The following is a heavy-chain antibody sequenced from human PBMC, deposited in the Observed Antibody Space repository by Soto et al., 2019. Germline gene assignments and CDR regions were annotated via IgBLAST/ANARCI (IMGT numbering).Heavy chain of an antibody. V-gene: IGHV3-53*01. D-gene: IGHD5-18*01. J-gene: IGHJ4*02. CDR3: ASLLRGYSYGLDY. Sequence: EVQLVESGGGLIQPGGSLRLSCAASGFTVSSNYMSWVRQAPGKGLEWVSVIYSGGSTYYADSVKGRFTISRDNSKNTLYLQMNSLRAEDTAVYYCASLLRGYSYGLDYWGQGTLVTVSS. CDR2: IYSGGST. CDR1: GFTVSSNY.